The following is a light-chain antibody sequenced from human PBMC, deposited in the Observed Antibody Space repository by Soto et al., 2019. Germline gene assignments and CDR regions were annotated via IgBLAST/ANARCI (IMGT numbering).Light chain of an antibody. J-gene: IGKJ1*01. CDR1: QGISSW. Sequence: DIQMTQSPSSVSASVGDRVTITCRASQGISSWLAWYQQNPGRAPKLLIYAASSLERGVPSRFSGSGSGTEFTLTISSLQPEDSSTYYCQPANTFPPTVGQGTKVEIK. CDR3: QPANTFPPT. V-gene: IGKV1-12*01. CDR2: AAS.